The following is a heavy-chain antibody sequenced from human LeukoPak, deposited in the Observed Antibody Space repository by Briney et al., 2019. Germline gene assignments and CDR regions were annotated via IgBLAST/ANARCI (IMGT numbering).Heavy chain of an antibody. Sequence: GGSLRLSCAASGFTFSSYWMSWVRQAPGKGLEWVANIKQDGSEKYYVDSVKGRFTISRDNAKNSLYLQMNSLRAEDTAVYYCASSYGSGSYYNVPFDYWGQGTLVTVSS. CDR1: GFTFSSYW. CDR3: ASSYGSGSYYNVPFDY. D-gene: IGHD3-10*01. CDR2: IKQDGSEK. J-gene: IGHJ4*02. V-gene: IGHV3-7*01.